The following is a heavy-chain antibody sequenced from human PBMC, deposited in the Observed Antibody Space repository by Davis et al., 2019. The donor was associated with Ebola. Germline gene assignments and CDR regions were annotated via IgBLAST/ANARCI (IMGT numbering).Heavy chain of an antibody. D-gene: IGHD5-18*01. CDR3: ARETGVDTAMAYKYYFDY. CDR2: IIPILGIA. CDR1: GYTFTSYG. V-gene: IGHV1-69*04. Sequence: SVKVSCKASGYTFTSYGISWVRQAPGQGLEWMGRIIPILGIANYAQKFQGRVTITADKSTSTAYMELSSLRSEDTAVYYCARETGVDTAMAYKYYFDYWGQGTLVTVSS. J-gene: IGHJ4*02.